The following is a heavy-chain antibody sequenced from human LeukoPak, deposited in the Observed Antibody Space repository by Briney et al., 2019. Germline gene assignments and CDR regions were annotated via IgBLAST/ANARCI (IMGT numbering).Heavy chain of an antibody. D-gene: IGHD5-18*01. CDR3: ARDQLWFGY. V-gene: IGHV4-59*01. J-gene: IGHJ4*02. CDR1: GGSISSYY. Sequence: KPSETLSLTCTVSGGSISSYYWSWIRQPPGKGLEWIGYIYYSGSTNYNPSLKSRVTISVDTSKNQFSLTLSSVTAADTAVYYCARDQLWFGYWGQGTLVPVSS. CDR2: IYYSGST.